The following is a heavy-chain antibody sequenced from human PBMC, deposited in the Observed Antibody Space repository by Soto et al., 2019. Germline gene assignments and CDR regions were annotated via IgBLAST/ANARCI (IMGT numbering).Heavy chain of an antibody. Sequence: SETLSLTCTVSGGSISSYYWSWIRQPPGKGLEWIGYIYYSGSTNYNPSLKSRVTISVDTSKNQFSLKLSSVTAADTAVYYCARGDPPYSNPANWFDPWGQGTLVTVSS. CDR1: GGSISSYY. D-gene: IGHD4-4*01. V-gene: IGHV4-59*12. CDR2: IYYSGST. J-gene: IGHJ5*02. CDR3: ARGDPPYSNPANWFDP.